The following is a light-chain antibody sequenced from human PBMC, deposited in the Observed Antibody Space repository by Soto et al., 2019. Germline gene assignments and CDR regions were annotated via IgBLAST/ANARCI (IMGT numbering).Light chain of an antibody. CDR3: SSYAGSYTLV. CDR2: DVI. J-gene: IGLJ3*02. CDR1: SSDVGGYNY. V-gene: IGLV2-11*01. Sequence: QSALTQPRSVSGSPGQSVTISCTGTSSDVGGYNYVSWYQQHPGKAPKLMIYDVIKRPSGVPDRFSGSKSCNTASLTISGLQAEDEADYFCSSYAGSYTLVFGGGTKLTVL.